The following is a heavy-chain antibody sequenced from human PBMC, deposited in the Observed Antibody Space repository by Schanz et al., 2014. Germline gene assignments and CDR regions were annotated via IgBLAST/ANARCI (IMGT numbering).Heavy chain of an antibody. D-gene: IGHD5-18*01. J-gene: IGHJ6*02. CDR2: INTSGGSR. CDR3: TTGGRRGYSHYFYGMDV. CDR1: GFSFSTHA. V-gene: IGHV3-23*04. Sequence: EVQLVESGGGLVQPGGSLRLSCAASGFSFSTHAMSWVRQAPGQGLEWVSGINTSGGSRYYAESVKGRSTVSRDNSKNTVFLQMNSLRAEDTAIYYCTTGGRRGYSHYFYGMDVWGQGTTVTVSS.